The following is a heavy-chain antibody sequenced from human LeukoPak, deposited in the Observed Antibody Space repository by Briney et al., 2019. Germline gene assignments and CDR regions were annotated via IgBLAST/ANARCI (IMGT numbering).Heavy chain of an antibody. D-gene: IGHD2-2*01. CDR1: GFTFSSYG. CDR2: IRYDGSNK. V-gene: IGHV3-30*02. J-gene: IGHJ4*02. Sequence: GGSLRLSCAASGFTFSSYGMHWVRQAPGKGLEWVSFIRYDGSNKYYADSVKGRFTISRDNAKNSLYLQMNSLRAEDTVVYYVAITDIVEVPADSPPDYWGQGTLVTVSS. CDR3: AITDIVEVPADSPPDY.